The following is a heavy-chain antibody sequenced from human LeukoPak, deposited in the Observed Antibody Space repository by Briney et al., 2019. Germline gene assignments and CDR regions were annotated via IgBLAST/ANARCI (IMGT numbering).Heavy chain of an antibody. D-gene: IGHD6-19*01. CDR1: GFTFSSYG. J-gene: IGHJ5*02. CDR2: IRYDGSNK. Sequence: GGSLRLSCAASGFTFSSYGMHWVRQAPGKGLEWVAFIRYDGSNKYYADSVKGRFTISRDNSKNTLYLQMNSLRAEDTAVYYCAKGGWSYNWFDPWGQGTLVTVSS. CDR3: AKGGWSYNWFDP. V-gene: IGHV3-30*02.